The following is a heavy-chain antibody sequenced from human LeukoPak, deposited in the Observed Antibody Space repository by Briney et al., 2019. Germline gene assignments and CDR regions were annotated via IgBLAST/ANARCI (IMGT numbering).Heavy chain of an antibody. Sequence: GASVKVSCKASGGTFSSYAISWVRQAPGQGLEWMGRIISILGIANYAQKFQGRVTITADRSTSTAYMELSSLRSEDTAVYYCARDPTMVRAMDVWGQGTTVTVSS. V-gene: IGHV1-69*04. D-gene: IGHD3-10*01. CDR3: ARDPTMVRAMDV. CDR1: GGTFSSYA. J-gene: IGHJ6*02. CDR2: IISILGIA.